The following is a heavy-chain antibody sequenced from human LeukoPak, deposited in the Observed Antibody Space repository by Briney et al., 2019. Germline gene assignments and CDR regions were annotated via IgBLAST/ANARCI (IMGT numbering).Heavy chain of an antibody. J-gene: IGHJ3*02. V-gene: IGHV3-23*01. Sequence: GGPLRLSCAAPGFTFRGYAMTWFARAPGKGLEGVAAISRSGGSTYYAGSVKGRFTISRDNSKNTLYLQMHSLRAEDTAVYYCAKVLPPVVVVAAHDAFDIWGQGTMVTVSS. CDR2: ISRSGGST. D-gene: IGHD2-15*01. CDR1: GFTFRGYA. CDR3: AKVLPPVVVVAAHDAFDI.